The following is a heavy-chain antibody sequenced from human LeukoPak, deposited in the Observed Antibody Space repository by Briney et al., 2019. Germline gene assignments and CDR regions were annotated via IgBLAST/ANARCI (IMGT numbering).Heavy chain of an antibody. CDR2: IDNSGST. J-gene: IGHJ6*03. CDR3: ARVREGGGYYYYYYMDV. V-gene: IGHV4-59*01. Sequence: SETLSLTCTVSGGSISSSYWSWVRQPPGKGLEWIGYIDNSGSTNYNPSLKSRVTISLDTPKSQFSLKLSSVTAADTAVYYWARVREGGGYYYYYYMDVWGKGTTVTVSS. D-gene: IGHD1-26*01. CDR1: GGSISSSY.